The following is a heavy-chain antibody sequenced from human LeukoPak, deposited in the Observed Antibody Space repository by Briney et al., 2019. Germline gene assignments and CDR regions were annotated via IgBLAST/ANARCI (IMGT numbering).Heavy chain of an antibody. CDR2: INPNSGDT. CDR3: ARDRRYLRYFDWFLDY. D-gene: IGHD3-9*01. V-gene: IGHV1-2*02. Sequence: GASVKVSCKASGYTFTGYYMHWVRQAPGQGLEWMGWINPNSGDTNYAQKFQGRVTMTRDTSISTAYLDLSSLKSDDTAVYYCARDRRYLRYFDWFLDYWGQGTLVIVSS. J-gene: IGHJ4*02. CDR1: GYTFTGYY.